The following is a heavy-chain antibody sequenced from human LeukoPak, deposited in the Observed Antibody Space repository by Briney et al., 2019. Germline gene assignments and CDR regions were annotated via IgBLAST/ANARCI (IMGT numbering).Heavy chain of an antibody. CDR3: ARVGSSSWYLGWFDP. Sequence: NPSETLSLTCTVSGGSISSSSYYWGWIRQPPGKGLEWIGSIYYSGSTYYNPSLKSRVTISVDTSKNQFSLKLSSVTAAEAAVYYCARVGSSSWYLGWFDPWGQGTLVTVSS. D-gene: IGHD6-13*01. CDR2: IYYSGST. J-gene: IGHJ5*02. CDR1: GGSISSSSYY. V-gene: IGHV4-39*07.